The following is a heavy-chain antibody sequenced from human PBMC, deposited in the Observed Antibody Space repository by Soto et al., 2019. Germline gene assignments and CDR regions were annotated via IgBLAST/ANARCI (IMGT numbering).Heavy chain of an antibody. V-gene: IGHV3-21*01. Sequence: EVQLVESGGGLVKPGGSLRLSCAASGFTFSSYSMNWVRQAPGKGLEWVSSISSSSSYIYYADSVKGRFTISRDNAKNSLYLQMNSLRAEDTAVYYCARSPPKYYDFWSGYYKEGFYYYYYGMDVWGQGTTVTVSS. D-gene: IGHD3-3*01. CDR3: ARSPPKYYDFWSGYYKEGFYYYYYGMDV. CDR2: ISSSSSYI. CDR1: GFTFSSYS. J-gene: IGHJ6*02.